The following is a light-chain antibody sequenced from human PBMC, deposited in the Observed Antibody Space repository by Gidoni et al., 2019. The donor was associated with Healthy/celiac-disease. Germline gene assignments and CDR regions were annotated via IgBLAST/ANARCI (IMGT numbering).Light chain of an antibody. Sequence: EIGLTQYPGTLSLSPGERATLSCRASQSVSSSYLAWYQQKPGQAPRLLTYGASSRATGIPDRFSGSGSGTDFTLTISRLEPEDFAVYYCQQYGSSPWTFGQXTKVEIK. J-gene: IGKJ1*01. CDR1: QSVSSSY. CDR2: GAS. CDR3: QQYGSSPWT. V-gene: IGKV3-20*01.